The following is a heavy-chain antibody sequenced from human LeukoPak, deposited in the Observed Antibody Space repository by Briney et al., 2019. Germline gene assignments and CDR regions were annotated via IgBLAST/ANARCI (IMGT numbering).Heavy chain of an antibody. D-gene: IGHD3-16*02. Sequence: ASVKVSCKASGGTFSSYAISWVRQAPGQGLEWMGWINTNTGNSMYAQGFTGRFVFSLDTSVSTAYLQISSLKAEDTAVYYCARAQITFGGVIVIPDAFDIWGQGTMVTVSS. V-gene: IGHV7-4-1*02. CDR1: GGTFSSYA. CDR2: INTNTGNS. J-gene: IGHJ3*02. CDR3: ARAQITFGGVIVIPDAFDI.